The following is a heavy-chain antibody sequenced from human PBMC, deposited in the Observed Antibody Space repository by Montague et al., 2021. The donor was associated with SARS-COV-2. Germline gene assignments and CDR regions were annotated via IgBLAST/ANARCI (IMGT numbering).Heavy chain of an antibody. CDR3: ARSRANVPSRPGFDY. V-gene: IGHV4-61*01. Sequence: SETLSLTCTVSGASVASGNFYWSWTRQPPGKGLEWIGYMYYTGHTNYXPSLESRVTVPVDPSKNQFSLTLTSVTAADTAVYYCARSRANVPSRPGFDYWGQGALVTVSS. D-gene: IGHD6-6*01. J-gene: IGHJ4*02. CDR1: GASVASGNFY. CDR2: MYYTGHT.